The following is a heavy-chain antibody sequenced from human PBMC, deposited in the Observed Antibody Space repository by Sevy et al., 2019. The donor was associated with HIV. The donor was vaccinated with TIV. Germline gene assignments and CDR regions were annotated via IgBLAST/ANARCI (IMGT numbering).Heavy chain of an antibody. J-gene: IGHJ4*02. Sequence: ASVKVSCKASGYTFTGYYMHWVRQAPGQGLQWMGWINPDSGGPNYVPTFQGRVTLTRDTSISTAYMELSRLKSDDTAVYYCVRDDRDGYFEYWGQGTLVTVSS. CDR1: GYTFTGYY. V-gene: IGHV1-2*02. CDR2: INPDSGGP. CDR3: VRDDRDGYFEY.